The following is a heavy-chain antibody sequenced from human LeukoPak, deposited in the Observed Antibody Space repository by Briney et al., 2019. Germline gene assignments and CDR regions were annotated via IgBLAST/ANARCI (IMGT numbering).Heavy chain of an antibody. Sequence: SVKVSCKASGGTFSSYAISWVRQAPGQGLEWMGRIIPIFGIANYAQKFQGRVTITADKSTSTVYMELSSLRSEDTAVYYCARWGYGGTPLDYWGQGTLVTVSS. V-gene: IGHV1-69*04. CDR2: IIPIFGIA. CDR1: GGTFSSYA. J-gene: IGHJ4*02. CDR3: ARWGYGGTPLDY. D-gene: IGHD3-16*01.